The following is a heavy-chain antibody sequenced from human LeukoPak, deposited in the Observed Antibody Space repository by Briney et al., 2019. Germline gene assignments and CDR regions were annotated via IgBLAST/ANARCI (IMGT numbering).Heavy chain of an antibody. V-gene: IGHV3-66*01. Sequence: GGSLRLSCAASGFTVSSNYMSWVRQAPGKGLEWVSVIYSGGSTYYADSVKGRFTISRDNSKNTLYLQMNSLRAEDTAVYYCARRRELPDPLGYWGQGTLVTVSS. CDR1: GFTVSSNY. CDR3: ARRRELPDPLGY. J-gene: IGHJ4*02. CDR2: IYSGGST. D-gene: IGHD1-26*01.